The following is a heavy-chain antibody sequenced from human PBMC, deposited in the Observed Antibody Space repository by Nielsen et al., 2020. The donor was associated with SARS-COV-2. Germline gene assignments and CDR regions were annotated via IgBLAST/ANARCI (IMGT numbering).Heavy chain of an antibody. Sequence: GGSLRLSCAASGFPLSSYELNWVRQAPGKGLEWVAVIWFDGNKEYYEDSVKGRFTISGDISKNTLYLQMNSLRAEDTAVYYCARGRDKYYDSSGYFNDGFDIWGQGTMVTVSS. D-gene: IGHD3-22*01. V-gene: IGHV3-33*08. CDR3: ARGRDKYYDSSGYFNDGFDI. CDR1: GFPLSSYE. J-gene: IGHJ3*02. CDR2: IWFDGNKE.